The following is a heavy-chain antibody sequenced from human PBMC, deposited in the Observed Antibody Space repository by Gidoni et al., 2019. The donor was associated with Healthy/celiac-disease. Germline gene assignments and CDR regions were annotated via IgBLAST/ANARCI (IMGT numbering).Heavy chain of an antibody. D-gene: IGHD3-9*01. V-gene: IGHV1-3*01. J-gene: IGHJ4*02. Sequence: QVQLVQSGAEVKKPGASVKVSCKASGYTFTSYAMHWVRQAPGQRLEWMGWINAGNGNTKYSQKFQGRVTITRDTSASTAYMELSSLRSEDTAVYYCAREVERYFDWKYFDYWGQGTLVTVSS. CDR1: GYTFTSYA. CDR2: INAGNGNT. CDR3: AREVERYFDWKYFDY.